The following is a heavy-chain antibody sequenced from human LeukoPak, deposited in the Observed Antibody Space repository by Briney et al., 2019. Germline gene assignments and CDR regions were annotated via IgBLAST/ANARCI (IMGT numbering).Heavy chain of an antibody. V-gene: IGHV3-23*01. J-gene: IGHJ4*02. CDR2: ISGSGGAT. D-gene: IGHD3-10*01. CDR1: GFTVSSYA. CDR3: ARGGVDYYGSGTYYLMYYFDY. Sequence: GGSLRLSCAASGFTVSSYAMSWVRQAPGKGLEWVSAISGSGGATYYADSVKGRFTISRDDPHNTLYLQMNSLRAEDTAVYFCARGGVDYYGSGTYYLMYYFDYWGQGALVTVSS.